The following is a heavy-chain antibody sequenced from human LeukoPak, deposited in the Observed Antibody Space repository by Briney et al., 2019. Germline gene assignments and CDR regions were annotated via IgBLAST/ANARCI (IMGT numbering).Heavy chain of an antibody. Sequence: ASVKVSCKASGYTFTSYYMHWVRQAPGQGLEWMGIINPSGGSTSYAQKFQGRVTMTRDMSTSTVYMELSSLRSEDTALYYCARDGYSSGWYDVYYYYMDVWGKGTTVSVSS. CDR2: INPSGGST. V-gene: IGHV1-46*01. J-gene: IGHJ6*03. CDR1: GYTFTSYY. CDR3: ARDGYSSGWYDVYYYYMDV. D-gene: IGHD6-19*01.